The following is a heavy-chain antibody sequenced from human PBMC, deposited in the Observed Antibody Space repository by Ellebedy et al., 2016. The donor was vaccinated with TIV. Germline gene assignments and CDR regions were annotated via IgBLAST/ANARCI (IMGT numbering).Heavy chain of an antibody. CDR1: GFTFDDYG. CDR2: INWNGGST. J-gene: IGHJ4*02. CDR3: ARGRGGYSYGYSADY. Sequence: GESLKISCAASGFTFDDYGMSWVRQAPGKGLEWVSGINWNGGSTGYADSVKGRFTISRDNAKNSLYLQMNSLRAEDTALYYCARGRGGYSYGYSADYWGQGTLVTVSS. V-gene: IGHV3-20*04. D-gene: IGHD5-18*01.